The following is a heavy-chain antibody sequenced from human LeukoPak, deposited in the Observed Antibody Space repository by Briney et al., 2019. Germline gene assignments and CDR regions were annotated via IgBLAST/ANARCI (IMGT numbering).Heavy chain of an antibody. V-gene: IGHV3-23*01. J-gene: IGHJ4*02. D-gene: IGHD2-2*01. CDR2: ISGSGGST. Sequence: GGSLRLSCAASGFTFSSYAMSWVRQAPGKGLEWVSAISGSGGSTYYADSVKGRFTISRDNSKNTLYLQMNSLRAEDTAVYYCALGYCSSTSCFGLHYWGQGTLFTVSS. CDR3: ALGYCSSTSCFGLHY. CDR1: GFTFSSYA.